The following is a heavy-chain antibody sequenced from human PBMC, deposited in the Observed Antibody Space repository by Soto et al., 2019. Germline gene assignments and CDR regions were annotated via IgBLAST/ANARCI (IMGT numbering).Heavy chain of an antibody. V-gene: IGHV3-30*03. CDR1: GFIFSDYA. Sequence: GGSLRLSCSASGFIFSDYAMHWVRQAPGKGMEWVAVILFDGNKKYYADSSKNQFSLELSSVTAADTAVYYCARMGVQDTWSGLDPWGQGTLVTVSS. CDR3: LDP. D-gene: IGHD2-21*02. J-gene: IGHJ5*02. CDR2: ILFDGNKK.